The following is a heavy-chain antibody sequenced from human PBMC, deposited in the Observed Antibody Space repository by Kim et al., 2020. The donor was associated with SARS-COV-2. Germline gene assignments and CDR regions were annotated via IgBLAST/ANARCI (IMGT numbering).Heavy chain of an antibody. CDR1: GFTFSDYY. Sequence: GVSLRLSCAASGFTFSDYYRSWIRQAPGKGLEWVSYISSSSIYTNYADSVKGLFTISRDNAKNSLYLQMNSLRAEDTAVFYCSRVGYDYVWGSYRDYYYYYGMDVWGPGTTVTVSS. CDR2: ISSSSIYT. D-gene: IGHD3-16*02. J-gene: IGHJ6*02. CDR3: SRVGYDYVWGSYRDYYYYYGMDV. V-gene: IGHV3-11*05.